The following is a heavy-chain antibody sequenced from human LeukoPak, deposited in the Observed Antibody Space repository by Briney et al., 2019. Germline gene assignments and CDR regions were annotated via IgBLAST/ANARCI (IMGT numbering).Heavy chain of an antibody. CDR3: ARPSYPLWYFDL. V-gene: IGHV3-66*02. CDR2: IYSGGST. CDR1: GFTVSSNY. Sequence: GGSLRLSSAASGFTVSSNYMSWVRQAPGKGLEWVSVIYSGGSTYYADSVKGRFTISRDNSKNTLYLQMNSLRAEDTAVYYCARPSYPLWYFDLWGRGTLVTVSS. J-gene: IGHJ2*01.